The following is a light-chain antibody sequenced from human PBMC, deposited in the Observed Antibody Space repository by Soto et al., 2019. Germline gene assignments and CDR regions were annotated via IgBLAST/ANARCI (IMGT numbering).Light chain of an antibody. CDR1: VLAKKF. V-gene: IGLV3-27*01. J-gene: IGLJ3*02. CDR3: YSASDKNLV. CDR2: RDR. Sequence: SYELTQPSSVSVSPGQTARITCSGDVLAKKFARWFQQKPDQVPLLVIYRDRERPSGIPERFSGSSSGTTVTLTISGAQAEDEADYYCYSASDKNLVFGGGTKVTVL.